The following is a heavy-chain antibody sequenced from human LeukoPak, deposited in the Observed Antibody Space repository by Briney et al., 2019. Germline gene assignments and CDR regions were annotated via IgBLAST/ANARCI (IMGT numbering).Heavy chain of an antibody. V-gene: IGHV7-4-1*02. CDR1: GYTFTTYA. Sequence: ASVKVSCKASGYTFTTYAMNWVRQAPGQGLEWMGWINTNTGNPTYAQGFTGRFVFSLDSSVSTAYLQISNLMPEDTAKYYCAREILRFDIWGQGAMVTVSS. J-gene: IGHJ3*02. CDR2: INTNTGNP. CDR3: AREILRFDI.